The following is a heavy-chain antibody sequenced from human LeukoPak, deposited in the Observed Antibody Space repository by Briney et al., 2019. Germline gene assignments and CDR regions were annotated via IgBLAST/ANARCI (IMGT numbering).Heavy chain of an antibody. CDR2: IIPIFGTA. V-gene: IGHV1-69*05. Sequence: GPSVKVSCKASGGTFTSYAISWVRQAPGQGLEWMGRIIPIFGTANYAQKFQGRVTITTDESTSTAYMELSSLRSEDTAVYYCATNPHCCGGSCYPYYYYYYMDVWGKGTTVTVSS. J-gene: IGHJ6*03. D-gene: IGHD2-15*01. CDR1: GGTFTSYA. CDR3: ATNPHCCGGSCYPYYYYYYMDV.